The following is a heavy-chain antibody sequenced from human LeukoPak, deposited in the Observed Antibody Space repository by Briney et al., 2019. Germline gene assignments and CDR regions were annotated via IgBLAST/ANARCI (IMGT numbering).Heavy chain of an antibody. J-gene: IGHJ5*02. CDR3: TKTPRYQLLYNWFDP. CDR2: ISGSGGST. Sequence: GGSLRLSCAASGFTFSSYAMSWVRQAPGKGLEWVSAISGSGGSTYYADSVKGRFTISRDNSKNTLYLHVNSLRAEDTAVYYCTKTPRYQLLYNWFDPWGQGTLVTVSS. D-gene: IGHD2-2*01. CDR1: GFTFSSYA. V-gene: IGHV3-23*01.